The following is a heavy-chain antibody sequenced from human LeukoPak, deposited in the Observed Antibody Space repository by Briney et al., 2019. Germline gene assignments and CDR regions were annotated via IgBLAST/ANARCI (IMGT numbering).Heavy chain of an antibody. V-gene: IGHV3-33*01. J-gene: IGHJ4*02. D-gene: IGHD5-12*01. CDR3: ARASGYDHPAPNY. CDR1: GFTFSSYG. CDR2: IWYDGSNK. Sequence: GGSLRLSCAASGFTFSSYGMHWVRQAPGKGLEWVAVIWYDGSNKYYADSVKGRFTISRDNSKNTLYLQMNSLRAEDTAVYYCARASGYDHPAPNYRGQGTLVTVSS.